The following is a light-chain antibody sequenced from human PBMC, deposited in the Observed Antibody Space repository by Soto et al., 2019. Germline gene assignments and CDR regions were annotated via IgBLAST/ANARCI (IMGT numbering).Light chain of an antibody. Sequence: QSALTQPASVSGSPGQSITISCTGTSSDVGGYNFVSWYHQHPGKAPRLIIYEVSSRPSGVSYRFSGSKSGNTASLTISGLQAEDEADYDCSSYTLRNTLVLFGGGTKLTVL. CDR3: SSYTLRNTLVL. V-gene: IGLV2-14*01. CDR2: EVS. J-gene: IGLJ3*02. CDR1: SSDVGGYNF.